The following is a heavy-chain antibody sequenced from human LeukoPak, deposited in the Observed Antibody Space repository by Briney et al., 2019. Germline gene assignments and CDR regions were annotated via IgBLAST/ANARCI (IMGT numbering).Heavy chain of an antibody. J-gene: IGHJ4*02. CDR1: GYSFTSYW. V-gene: IGHV5-51*01. D-gene: IGHD6-13*01. Sequence: GESLKISCKGSGYSFTSYWINWVRQMPGKGLEWMGIIYPGDSDTKYSPSFQGQVTISVDKSINTAYLQWSSLRASDTAMYYCASGQQLVRFDYWGQGTLVTVSS. CDR3: ASGQQLVRFDY. CDR2: IYPGDSDT.